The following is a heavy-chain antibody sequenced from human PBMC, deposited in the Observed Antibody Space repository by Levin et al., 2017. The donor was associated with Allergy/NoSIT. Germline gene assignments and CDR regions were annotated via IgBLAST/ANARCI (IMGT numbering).Heavy chain of an antibody. J-gene: IGHJ6*02. D-gene: IGHD2-2*01. Sequence: ASVKVSCKASGYTFTSYGISWVRQAPGQGLEWMGWISAYNGNTNYAQKLQGRVTMTTDTSTSTAYMELRSLRSDDTAVYYCARDCSSTSCYELKGYYYYGMDVWGQGTTVTVSS. V-gene: IGHV1-18*01. CDR3: ARDCSSTSCYELKGYYYYGMDV. CDR1: GYTFTSYG. CDR2: ISAYNGNT.